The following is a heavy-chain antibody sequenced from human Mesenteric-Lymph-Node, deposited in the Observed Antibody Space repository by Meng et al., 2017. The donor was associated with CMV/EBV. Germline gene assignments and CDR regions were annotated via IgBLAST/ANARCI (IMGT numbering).Heavy chain of an antibody. CDR1: SFNGYY. Sequence: SFNGYYRSRIRQRPGKGLEWIGENKHRENTNNNPSIKNRVNISIDTSKNEFSLKQSSVNPADTTVYYCARGRGLWFGELSTGWYFDLWGRGTLVTVSS. D-gene: IGHD3-10*01. CDR2: NKHRENT. CDR3: ARGRGLWFGELSTGWYFDL. J-gene: IGHJ2*01. V-gene: IGHV4-34*01.